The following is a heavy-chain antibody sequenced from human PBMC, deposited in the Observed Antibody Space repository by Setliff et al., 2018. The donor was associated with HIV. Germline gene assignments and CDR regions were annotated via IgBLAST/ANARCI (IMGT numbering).Heavy chain of an antibody. V-gene: IGHV4-59*01. J-gene: IGHJ3*01. Sequence: PSETLSLTCTVSGGSISTYYWSWIRQPPGKGLEWIGSIYFTGSSDNNPSLKSRVTLSVDTSKHQFSLKLSSVTAADTAVYYCARVQMAYAAFDVWGQGAMFTVS. D-gene: IGHD4-17*01. CDR3: ARVQMAYAAFDV. CDR1: GGSISTYY. CDR2: IYFTGSS.